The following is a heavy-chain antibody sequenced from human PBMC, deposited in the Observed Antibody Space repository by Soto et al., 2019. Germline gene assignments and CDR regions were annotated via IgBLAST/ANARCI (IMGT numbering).Heavy chain of an antibody. D-gene: IGHD2-21*02. CDR2: IIPIFGTA. J-gene: IGHJ4*02. CDR3: ATPGGCGDCYYYFDY. CDR1: GGTFSSYA. Sequence: QVQLVQSGAEVKKPGSSVKVSCKASGGTFSSYAISWVRQAPGQGLEWMGGIIPIFGTAHYAQKFQGRVTITEDESTSTAYMQLSSLRSEDTAVYYCATPGGCGDCYYYFDYWGQGTLVTVSS. V-gene: IGHV1-69*12.